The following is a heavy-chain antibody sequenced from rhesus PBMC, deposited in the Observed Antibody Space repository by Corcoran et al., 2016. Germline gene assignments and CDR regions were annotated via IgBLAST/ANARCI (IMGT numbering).Heavy chain of an antibody. Sequence: QLQLQESGPGLVKPAETLSLTCAVSGGSISSNYWSWIRQPPGKGMEWLGRLSCSGGSTDYNPSLNSRVTISTDTSKNQFSLKLSSVTAADTAVYYCARDEDDYGDLDYWGQGVLVTVSS. D-gene: IGHD3-9*01. V-gene: IGHV4-173*01. CDR2: LSCSGGST. CDR3: ARDEDDYGDLDY. J-gene: IGHJ4*01. CDR1: GGSISSNY.